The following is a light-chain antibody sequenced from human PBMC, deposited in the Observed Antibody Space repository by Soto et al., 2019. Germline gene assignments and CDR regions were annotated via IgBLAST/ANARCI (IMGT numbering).Light chain of an antibody. CDR2: EDN. CDR1: SGSIASNY. Sequence: NFMLTQPHSVSESPGKTVTISCTGSSGSIASNYVQWYQQRPGSAPTTVIYEDNQRPSGVPDRFSGSIDSSSNSASLTISGLKTEDEADYDCQTYDSGNHWVFGGGTKVTVL. V-gene: IGLV6-57*02. J-gene: IGLJ3*02. CDR3: QTYDSGNHWV.